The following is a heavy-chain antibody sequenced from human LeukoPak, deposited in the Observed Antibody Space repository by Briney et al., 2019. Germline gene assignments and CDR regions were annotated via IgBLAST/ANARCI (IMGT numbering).Heavy chain of an antibody. D-gene: IGHD3-22*01. J-gene: IGHJ6*02. CDR1: GFTVSSNY. Sequence: GGSLRLSCAASGFTVSSNYMSGVRQAPGKGLEWVSVIYSGGSTYYADSVKGRFTISRDNSKNTLYLQMNSLRAEDTAVYYCARSRTPGYYYDSSGLRTTYYYGMDVWGQGTMVTVSS. CDR3: ARSRTPGYYYDSSGLRTTYYYGMDV. CDR2: IYSGGST. V-gene: IGHV3-53*01.